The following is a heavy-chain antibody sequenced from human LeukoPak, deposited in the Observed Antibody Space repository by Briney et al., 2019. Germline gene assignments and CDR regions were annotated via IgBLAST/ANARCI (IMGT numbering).Heavy chain of an antibody. V-gene: IGHV4-59*01. CDR1: GGSISSYY. D-gene: IGHD3-16*02. CDR3: ARVKVDDYVWGSYHVNWFDP. CDR2: IYYSGST. J-gene: IGHJ5*02. Sequence: PSETLSLTCTVSGGSISSYYWSWIRQPPGKGLEWIGYIYYSGSTNYNPSLKSRVTISVETSKNQFSLKLSSVTAADTAVYYCARVKVDDYVWGSYHVNWFDPWGQGTLVTVSS.